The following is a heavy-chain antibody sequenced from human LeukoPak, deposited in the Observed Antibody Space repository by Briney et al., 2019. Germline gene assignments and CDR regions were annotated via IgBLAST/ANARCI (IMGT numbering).Heavy chain of an antibody. CDR1: GGPFSGYY. CDR3: ARGRGDHTDY. CDR2: INHSGST. Sequence: SETLSLTCAVYGGPFSGYYWSWIRQPPGKGLEWIGEINHSGSTNYNPSLKSRVTISVDTSKNQFSLKLSSVTAADTAVYYCARGRGDHTDYWGQGTLVTVSS. J-gene: IGHJ4*02. V-gene: IGHV4-34*01. D-gene: IGHD4-17*01.